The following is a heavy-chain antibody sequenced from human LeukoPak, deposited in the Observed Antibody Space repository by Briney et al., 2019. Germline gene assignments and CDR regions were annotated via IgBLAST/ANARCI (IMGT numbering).Heavy chain of an antibody. CDR3: ARDWYCSSTSCYFLDY. CDR1: GYTFTSYG. Sequence: GASVKVSCKASGYTFTSYGISWVRQAPGQGLEWIGWISAYNGNTNYAQKLQGRVTTTTDTSTSTAYMELRSLRSDDTAVYYCARDWYCSSTSCYFLDYWGQGTLVTVSS. CDR2: ISAYNGNT. D-gene: IGHD2-2*01. V-gene: IGHV1-18*04. J-gene: IGHJ4*02.